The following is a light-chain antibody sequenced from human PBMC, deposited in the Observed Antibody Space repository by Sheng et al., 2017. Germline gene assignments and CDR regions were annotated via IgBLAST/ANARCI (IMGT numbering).Light chain of an antibody. CDR2: GAS. CDR1: QSVSSN. V-gene: IGKV3-15*01. Sequence: ETVMTQSPATLSVSPGERATLSCRASQSVSSNLAWYQQKPGQAPRLLMYGASTRATSIPPARFSGSGSGTEFTLTISSLQSEDFAVYYCQQYYNWPQTFGQGTKVEIK. J-gene: IGKJ1*01. CDR3: QQYYNWPQT.